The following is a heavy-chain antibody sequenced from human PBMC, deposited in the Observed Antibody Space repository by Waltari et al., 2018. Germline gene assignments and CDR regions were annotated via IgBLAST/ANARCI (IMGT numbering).Heavy chain of an antibody. CDR1: GGSISSYY. D-gene: IGHD6-19*01. V-gene: IGHV4-59*01. Sequence: QVQLQESGPGLVKPSETLSLTCTVSGGSISSYYWSWIRQPPGKGLEWIGYIYYRGSTNYNPSLKSRVTISVDTSKNQFSLKLSSVTAADTAVYYCARDNRWLANYYYGMDVWGQGTTVTVSS. CDR2: IYYRGST. J-gene: IGHJ6*02. CDR3: ARDNRWLANYYYGMDV.